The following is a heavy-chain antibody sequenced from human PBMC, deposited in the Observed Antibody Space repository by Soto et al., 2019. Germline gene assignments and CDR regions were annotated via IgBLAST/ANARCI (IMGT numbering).Heavy chain of an antibody. Sequence: SETLSLTCAVYGGSFSGYYWTWIRHPPGTGQERNGEINHSGSTNYNPTPKSRVTISVDTSKNQYSLTLTSVTAADTDVYYCAKDEITCLFGYLGQGTLVTVSS. CDR3: AKDEITCLFGY. V-gene: IGHV4-34*01. CDR2: INHSGST. CDR1: GGSFSGYY. D-gene: IGHD3-10*01. J-gene: IGHJ4*02.